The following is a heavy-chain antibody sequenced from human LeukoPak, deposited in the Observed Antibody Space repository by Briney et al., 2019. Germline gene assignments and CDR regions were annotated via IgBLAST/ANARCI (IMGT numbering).Heavy chain of an antibody. CDR2: INHSGST. D-gene: IGHD3-22*01. CDR1: GGSFSGYY. V-gene: IGHV4-34*01. Sequence: SETLSLTCAVYGGSFSGYYWSWIRQPPGKGLEWIGEINHSGSTNYNPSLKSRVTISVDTSKNQFSLKLSSVTAADTAVYYCARGGYYYDSGGYYRFDYWGQGTLVTVSS. CDR3: ARGGYYYDSGGYYRFDY. J-gene: IGHJ4*02.